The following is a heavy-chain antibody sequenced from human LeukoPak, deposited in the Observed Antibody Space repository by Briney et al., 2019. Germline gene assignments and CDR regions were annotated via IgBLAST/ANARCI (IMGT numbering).Heavy chain of an antibody. D-gene: IGHD1-26*01. CDR3: SRDVGRGPPEAFDI. V-gene: IGHV3-21*06. CDR2: LSSISHYI. CDR1: GFTFGDYA. Sequence: PGRSLRLSCTASGFTFGDYAMSWVRQAPGKGLEWVSTLSSISHYIYYADSVEGRFTVSRDNANNLLYLQMNSLGAEDTAVYYCSRDVGRGPPEAFDIWGQGTMVTVSS. J-gene: IGHJ3*02.